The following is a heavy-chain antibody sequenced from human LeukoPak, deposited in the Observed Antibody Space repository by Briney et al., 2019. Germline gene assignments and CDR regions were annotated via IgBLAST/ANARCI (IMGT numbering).Heavy chain of an antibody. CDR2: VDPEDGET. CDR1: GYTFTDYY. D-gene: IGHD3-22*01. Sequence: ASVKVSCKVSGYTFTDYYMHWVQQAPGKGLEWMGLVDPEDGETIYAEKFQGRVTITADTSTDTAYMELSSPRSEDTAVYYCATQGYDSSGTGGPGAFDIWGQGTMVTVSS. V-gene: IGHV1-69-2*01. J-gene: IGHJ3*02. CDR3: ATQGYDSSGTGGPGAFDI.